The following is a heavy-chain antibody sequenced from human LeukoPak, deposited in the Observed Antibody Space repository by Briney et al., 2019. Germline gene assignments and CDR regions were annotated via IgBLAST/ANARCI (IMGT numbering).Heavy chain of an antibody. CDR3: ARDLRFNYYDSSGYYYSSINY. CDR1: GYTFTGYY. Sequence: ASVKVSCKASGYTFTGYYMHWVRQAPGQGLGWMGWINPNSGGTNCAQKFQGRVTMTRDTSISTAYMELSRLRSDDTAVYYCARDLRFNYYDSSGYYYSSINYWGQGTLVTVSS. V-gene: IGHV1-2*02. J-gene: IGHJ4*02. CDR2: INPNSGGT. D-gene: IGHD3-22*01.